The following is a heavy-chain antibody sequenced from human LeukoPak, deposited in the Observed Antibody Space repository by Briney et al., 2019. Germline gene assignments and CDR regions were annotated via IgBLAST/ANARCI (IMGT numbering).Heavy chain of an antibody. Sequence: GGSLSLSCAASGFTFSDYYMSWIRQAPGKGLEWVSYISSSGSTIYYADSVKGRFTISRDNAKNSLYLQMNSLRAEDTAVYYCARDDEYQLLFDWGQGTLVTVSS. CDR1: GFTFSDYY. CDR2: ISSSGSTI. J-gene: IGHJ4*02. D-gene: IGHD2-2*01. V-gene: IGHV3-11*01. CDR3: ARDDEYQLLFD.